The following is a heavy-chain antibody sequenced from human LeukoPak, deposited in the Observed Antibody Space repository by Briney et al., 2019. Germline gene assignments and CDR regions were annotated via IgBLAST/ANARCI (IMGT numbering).Heavy chain of an antibody. Sequence: ASVKVSCKASGYSFTDKYMHWVRQAPGQGLEWMGWINPNSGGTNYAQKFQGRVTMTTDTSMSTAYMELSRLTSDDTAVYYCARVQDSGYDSPFDYWGQGTLVTVSS. J-gene: IGHJ4*02. CDR1: GYSFTDKY. V-gene: IGHV1-2*02. D-gene: IGHD5-12*01. CDR3: ARVQDSGYDSPFDY. CDR2: INPNSGGT.